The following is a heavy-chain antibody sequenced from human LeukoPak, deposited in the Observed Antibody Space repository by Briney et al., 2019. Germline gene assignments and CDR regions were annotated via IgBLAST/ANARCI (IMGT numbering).Heavy chain of an antibody. CDR3: ARGGYDFWSGYYPSKGMDV. D-gene: IGHD3-3*01. CDR1: GYTFTSYD. CDR2: MNPNSGST. J-gene: IGHJ6*02. Sequence: GASVKVSCKASGYTFTSYDINWVRQATGQGLEWMGWMNPNSGSTGYAQKFQGRVTMTRNTSISTAYMELSSLRSEDTAVYYCARGGYDFWSGYYPSKGMDVWGQGTTVTVSS. V-gene: IGHV1-8*01.